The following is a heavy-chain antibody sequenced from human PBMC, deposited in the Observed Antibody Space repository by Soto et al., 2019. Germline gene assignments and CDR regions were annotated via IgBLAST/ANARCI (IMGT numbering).Heavy chain of an antibody. CDR3: ARDVAAAGPFDY. CDR1: GGSISSYY. D-gene: IGHD6-13*01. Sequence: QVQLQESGPGLVKPSETLSLTCTVSGGSISSYYWSWIRQPPGKGLEWIGYIYYSGSTNYNPSLKSRVPISVHTSKNQFSLKLSSVTAADTAVYYCARDVAAAGPFDYWGQGTLVTVSS. CDR2: IYYSGST. V-gene: IGHV4-59*01. J-gene: IGHJ4*02.